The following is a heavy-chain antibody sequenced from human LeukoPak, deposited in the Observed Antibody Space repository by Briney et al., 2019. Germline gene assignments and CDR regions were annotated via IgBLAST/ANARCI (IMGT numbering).Heavy chain of an antibody. CDR3: ARSELLWFGGVNSGFDY. Sequence: PSETLSLTCTVSGVSINSHYWNWIRQPPGKGLEWIGYIYYSGSTNYNPSLKSRVTISLDTSKNQFSLKLSSVTAADTAVYYCARSELLWFGGVNSGFDYWGQGTLVTVSS. CDR1: GVSINSHY. D-gene: IGHD3-10*01. J-gene: IGHJ4*02. CDR2: IYYSGST. V-gene: IGHV4-59*11.